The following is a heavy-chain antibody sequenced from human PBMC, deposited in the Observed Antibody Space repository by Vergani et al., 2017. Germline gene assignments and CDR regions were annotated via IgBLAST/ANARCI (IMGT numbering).Heavy chain of an antibody. CDR2: ISYDGSNK. V-gene: IGHV3-30*18. Sequence: QVQLVESGGGVVQPGRSLRLSCAASGFTFSSYGMHWVRQAPGKGLEWVAVISYDGSNKYYADSVKGRFTISRDNSKNTLYLQMNSLRAEDTAVYYCAKDCSYSYGTYYYYGMDVWGQGTTVTVSS. D-gene: IGHD5-18*01. CDR3: AKDCSYSYGTYYYYGMDV. J-gene: IGHJ6*02. CDR1: GFTFSSYG.